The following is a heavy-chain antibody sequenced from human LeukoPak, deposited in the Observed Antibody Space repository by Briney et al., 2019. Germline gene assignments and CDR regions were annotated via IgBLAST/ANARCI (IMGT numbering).Heavy chain of an antibody. CDR3: ARDRPEGAGFDY. J-gene: IGHJ4*02. CDR2: IWYDGSNK. D-gene: IGHD6-13*01. V-gene: IGHV3-33*01. CDR1: GFTFSSYG. Sequence: GGSLRLSCAASGFTFSSYGMHWVRQAPGKGLEWVAVIWYDGSNKYYADSVKGRFTISRDNSKNTLYLQMNSLRAEDTAVYYCARDRPEGAGFDYWGQGTLVTVSS.